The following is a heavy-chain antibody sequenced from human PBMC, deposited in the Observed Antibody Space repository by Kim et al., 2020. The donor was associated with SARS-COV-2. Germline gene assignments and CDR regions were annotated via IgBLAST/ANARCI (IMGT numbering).Heavy chain of an antibody. Sequence: GGSLRLSCAASGFTFSSYDMHWVRQAPGKGLEWVSAIGTAGDTYYPGSVKGRFTISRENAKNSLYLQMNSLRAGDTAVYYCARGARAEYYYDSSGSFDYWGQGTLVTVSS. J-gene: IGHJ4*02. CDR2: IGTAGDT. V-gene: IGHV3-13*01. CDR3: ARGARAEYYYDSSGSFDY. D-gene: IGHD3-22*01. CDR1: GFTFSSYD.